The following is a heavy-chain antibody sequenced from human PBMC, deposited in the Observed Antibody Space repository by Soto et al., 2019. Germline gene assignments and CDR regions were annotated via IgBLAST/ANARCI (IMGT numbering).Heavy chain of an antibody. V-gene: IGHV1-24*01. CDR3: ATFYRGSYYSDAFDI. Sequence: ASVKVSCRVSGYTLTELSMHWVRQAPGKGLEWMGGFDPEDGETIYAQTFQGRVTMTEDTSTDTAYMELSSLRSEDTAVYYCATFYRGSYYSDAFDILGQGTMVTFSS. J-gene: IGHJ3*02. D-gene: IGHD1-26*01. CDR2: FDPEDGET. CDR1: GYTLTELS.